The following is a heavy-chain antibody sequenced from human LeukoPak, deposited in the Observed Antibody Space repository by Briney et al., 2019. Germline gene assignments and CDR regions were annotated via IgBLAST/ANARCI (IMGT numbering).Heavy chain of an antibody. V-gene: IGHV4-59*08. D-gene: IGHD6-13*01. CDR3: ARLGSSSWYWGTQWFDP. CDR1: GGSISSYY. Sequence: SETLSLTCTVSGGSISSYYWSWIRQPPGKGLEWIGYIYYSGSTNYNPSLKSRVTISVDTSKNQFSLKLSSVTAADTAVYYCARLGSSSWYWGTQWFDPWAREPWSPSPQ. CDR2: IYYSGST. J-gene: IGHJ5*02.